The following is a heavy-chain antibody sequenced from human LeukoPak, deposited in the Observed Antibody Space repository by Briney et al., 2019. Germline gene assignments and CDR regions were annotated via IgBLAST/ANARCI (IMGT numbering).Heavy chain of an antibody. D-gene: IGHD4-23*01. CDR2: IYHSGST. CDR3: ALTVVTSQFDY. CDR1: GYSISGGYY. J-gene: IGHJ4*02. Sequence: PSETLSLTCTVSGYSISGGYYWGWIRQPPGKGLEWIGSIYHSGSTYYNPSLKSRVTISVDTSKNQFSLKLSSVTAADTAVYYCALTVVTSQFDYWGQGTLVTVSS. V-gene: IGHV4-38-2*02.